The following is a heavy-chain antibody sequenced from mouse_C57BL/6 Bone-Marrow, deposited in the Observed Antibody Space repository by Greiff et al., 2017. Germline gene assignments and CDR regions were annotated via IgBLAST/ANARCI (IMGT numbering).Heavy chain of an antibody. D-gene: IGHD1-3*01. CDR2: IYPGSGST. CDR1: GYTFTSYW. J-gene: IGHJ4*01. CDR3: ASAKSSDVGVAMDY. V-gene: IGHV1-55*01. Sequence: QVQLQQSGAELVKPGASVKMSCKASGYTFTSYWITWVKQRPGQGLEWIGDIYPGSGSTNYNEKFKSKATLTVDTSSSTAYMQLSSLTSEDSAVYYCASAKSSDVGVAMDYWGQGTSVTVSS.